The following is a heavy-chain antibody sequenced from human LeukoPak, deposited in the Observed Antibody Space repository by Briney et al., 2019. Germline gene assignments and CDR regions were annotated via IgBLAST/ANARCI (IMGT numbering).Heavy chain of an antibody. CDR3: ARDLTFRTLYGSGSYFDE. Sequence: GSLRLSCAASGFTFSSYAMSWVRQSPGKGLEWIGSIYYGGSTSYNASLKSRVTILVEMSKNQFSLRLSSVTAADTAVYYCARDLTFRTLYGSGSYFDEWGQGALVTVSS. D-gene: IGHD3-10*01. V-gene: IGHV4-39*07. J-gene: IGHJ4*02. CDR2: IYYGGST. CDR1: GFTFSSYA.